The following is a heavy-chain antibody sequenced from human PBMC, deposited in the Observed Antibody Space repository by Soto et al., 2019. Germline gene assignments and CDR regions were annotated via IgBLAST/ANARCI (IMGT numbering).Heavy chain of an antibody. J-gene: IGHJ4*02. D-gene: IGHD1-26*01. CDR1: GGSISSSSYY. V-gene: IGHV4-39*01. CDR3: ARCIVGADGAGVDY. CDR2: IYYSGST. Sequence: QLQLQESGPGLVKPSETLSLTCTVSGGSISSSSYYWGWIRQPPGKGLEWIGSIYYSGSTYYNPSLKSRVTISVDTSKNQFSLKLSSVTAADTAVYYCARCIVGADGAGVDYWGQGTLVTVSS.